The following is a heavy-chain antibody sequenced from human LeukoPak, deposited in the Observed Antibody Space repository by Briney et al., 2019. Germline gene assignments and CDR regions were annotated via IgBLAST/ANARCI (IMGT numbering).Heavy chain of an antibody. CDR3: ARGTGAYYYL. D-gene: IGHD3-22*01. J-gene: IGHJ3*01. CDR2: IYYSGST. Sequence: SQTLSLTCTVSGGSISSGGYYWSWIRQPPGKGLEWIGYIYYSGSTKYNPYLKSRVTISIDTSKNQFSLKLSSVTAADTALYYCARGTGAYYYLWGQGTMVTVSS. V-gene: IGHV4-61*08. CDR1: GGSISSGGYY.